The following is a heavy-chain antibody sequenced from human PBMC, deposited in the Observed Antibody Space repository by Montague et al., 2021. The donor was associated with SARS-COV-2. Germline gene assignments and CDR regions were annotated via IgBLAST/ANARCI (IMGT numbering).Heavy chain of an antibody. J-gene: IGHJ4*02. D-gene: IGHD2-15*01. CDR3: ARGVIAAPGYFDY. CDR2: IYYSGNT. V-gene: IGHV4-31*03. CDR1: GGSFNSGAYF. Sequence: TLSLTCTVSGGSFNSGAYFWSWIRQHPEKGFDWIAYIYYSGNTYYNPSLKSRVALSVDTSKKQFSLNLTSVTAADTATYYCARGVIAAPGYFDYWGQGTLVTVSS.